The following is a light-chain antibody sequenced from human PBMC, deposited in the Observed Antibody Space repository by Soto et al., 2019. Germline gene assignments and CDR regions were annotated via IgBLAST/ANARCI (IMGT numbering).Light chain of an antibody. CDR1: SSNIGSNT. CDR3: VAWDDRLNGYVV. J-gene: IGLJ2*01. Sequence: QSVLTQPPSASGTPGQRVTISCSGSSSNIGSNTVNWYQQLPGTAPKLVIYSNNQRPSGVPDRFSGSKSGTSASLAISGLQSEDEADYYCVAWDDRLNGYVVFGGGTKVTVL. V-gene: IGLV1-44*01. CDR2: SNN.